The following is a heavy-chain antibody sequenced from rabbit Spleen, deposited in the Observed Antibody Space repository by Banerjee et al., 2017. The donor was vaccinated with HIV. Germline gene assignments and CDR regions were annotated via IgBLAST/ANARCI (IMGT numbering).Heavy chain of an antibody. V-gene: IGHV1S40*01. CDR1: GFSFSSNYR. D-gene: IGHD1-1*01. Sequence: QSLEESGGDLVKPGASLTLTCIASGFSFSSNYRICWVRQAPGKGLEWIACIDLGSSGNTYYANWAKGRFTISKTSSTTVTLQMTSLTAADTATYFCARDAIGSGVYFDLWGPGTLVTVS. CDR3: ARDAIGSGVYFDL. J-gene: IGHJ4*01. CDR2: IDLGSSGNT.